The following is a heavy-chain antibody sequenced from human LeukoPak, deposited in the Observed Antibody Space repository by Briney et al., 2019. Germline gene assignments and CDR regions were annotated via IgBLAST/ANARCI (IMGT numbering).Heavy chain of an antibody. V-gene: IGHV3-33*08. J-gene: IGHJ4*02. CDR2: IWYDGSNK. Sequence: PGGSLRLSCAASGFTFSSYGMHWVRQAPGKGLEWVAVIWYDGSNKYYADSVKGRFTISRDNSKNTLYLQMNSLRAEDTAVYFCARGAGYCTSTSCHLWSDYWGQGTLVTVSS. D-gene: IGHD2-2*01. CDR3: ARGAGYCTSTSCHLWSDY. CDR1: GFTFSSYG.